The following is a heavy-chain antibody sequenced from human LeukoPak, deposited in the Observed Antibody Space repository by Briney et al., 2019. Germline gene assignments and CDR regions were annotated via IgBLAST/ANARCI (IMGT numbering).Heavy chain of an antibody. CDR3: ARHSTSYYYDSSAYYEAYYFDY. Sequence: ASVKASCKTYGYTFIDYYIHWVRRAPGQGLDWLGRINPNSGGTNYAQKWQGRVTMTRDTSISTAYMELSRLTSDDTAVYFCARHSTSYYYDSSAYYEAYYFDYWGQGTLVTVSS. D-gene: IGHD3-22*01. CDR2: INPNSGGT. V-gene: IGHV1-2*06. CDR1: GYTFIDYY. J-gene: IGHJ4*02.